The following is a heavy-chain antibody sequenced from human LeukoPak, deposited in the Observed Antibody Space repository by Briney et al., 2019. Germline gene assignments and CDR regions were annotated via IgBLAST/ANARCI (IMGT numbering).Heavy chain of an antibody. J-gene: IGHJ3*02. CDR1: GGSISSGDYY. D-gene: IGHD3-22*01. Sequence: SETLSLTCTVSGGSISSGDYYWSWIRQLPGKGLEWIGYIYYSGSTYYNPSLKSRVTISVDTSKNQFSLKLSSVTAADTAVYYCVITMIPGRAWGDAFDIWGQGTMVTVSS. CDR2: IYYSGST. V-gene: IGHV4-30-4*08. CDR3: VITMIPGRAWGDAFDI.